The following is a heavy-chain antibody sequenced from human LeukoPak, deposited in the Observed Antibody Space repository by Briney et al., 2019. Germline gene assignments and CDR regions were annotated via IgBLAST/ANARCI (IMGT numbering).Heavy chain of an antibody. J-gene: IGHJ5*02. CDR1: GGSLISYY. D-gene: IGHD4/OR15-4a*01. CDR2: VYNSGST. V-gene: IGHV4-4*07. Sequence: PSETLSLTCTVSGGSLISYYWSWIRQPAGKGLEWIGRVYNSGSTNYNPSLKSRVTMSVDTSKNQFSLKLTSVTAADTAVYYCIRDYGADPNPPTWGQGTLVIVSS. CDR3: IRDYGADPNPPT.